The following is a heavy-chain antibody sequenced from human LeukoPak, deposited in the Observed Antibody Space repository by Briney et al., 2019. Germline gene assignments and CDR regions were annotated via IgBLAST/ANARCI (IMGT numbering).Heavy chain of an antibody. CDR2: IYTGGNT. J-gene: IGHJ3*02. V-gene: IGHV3-53*01. Sequence: GGSLRLSCAASGFSVSSNYMNWVRQVPGKGLEWVSVIYTGGNTYYAESGKGQFTISRDNSKNTLYLQMHSLRAEDTAVYYCASPSSGQSFDIWGQGTMVTVSS. CDR3: ASPSSGQSFDI. D-gene: IGHD6-19*01. CDR1: GFSVSSNY.